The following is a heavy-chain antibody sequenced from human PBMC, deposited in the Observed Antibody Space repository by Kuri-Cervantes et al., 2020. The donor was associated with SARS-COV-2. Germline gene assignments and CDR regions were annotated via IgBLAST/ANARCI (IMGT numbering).Heavy chain of an antibody. CDR1: VGSFCGYY. CDR3: ARGVRFLDPKYYYFYYYMDV. CDR2: INHGGGT. V-gene: IGHV4-34*01. D-gene: IGHD3-3*01. J-gene: IGHJ6*03. Sequence: SQTLSLTCAVYVGSFCGYYWSWIRQPPGKGVEWIGEINHGGGTNYNPSLMSRVTISVDTSKNQFSLKLRSVTAADTAVYYCARGVRFLDPKYYYFYYYMDVWGKGTTVTVSS.